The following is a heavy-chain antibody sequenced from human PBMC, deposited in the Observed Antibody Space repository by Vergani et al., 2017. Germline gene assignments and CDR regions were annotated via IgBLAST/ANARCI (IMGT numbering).Heavy chain of an antibody. CDR1: GFSFSDHY. V-gene: IGHV3-11*01. Sequence: VQLLESGGDLVQPGGSLRLSCAVSGFSFSDHYMTWIRQAPGKGLEWVSYISNSGNTIEYADSVKGRFSISRDNAKSSLFLQMDSLRAEDTAVYYCAKIAYSNGWSQFDYWGQGTVVTVSS. CDR2: ISNSGNTI. J-gene: IGHJ4*02. CDR3: AKIAYSNGWSQFDY. D-gene: IGHD6-19*01.